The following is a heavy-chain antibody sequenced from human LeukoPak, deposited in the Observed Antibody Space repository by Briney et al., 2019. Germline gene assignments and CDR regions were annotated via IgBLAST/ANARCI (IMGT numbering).Heavy chain of an antibody. V-gene: IGHV4-34*01. CDR2: INHSGST. Sequence: SETLSLTCAVYGGSFRGYYWSWIRQPPGKGLEWIGEINHSGSTNYNPSLKSRVTISVDTSKNQFSLKLSSVTAADTAVYYCARGKSGYEFPSYWYFDLWGRGTLVTVSS. CDR3: ARGKSGYEFPSYWYFDL. D-gene: IGHD5-12*01. CDR1: GGSFRGYY. J-gene: IGHJ2*01.